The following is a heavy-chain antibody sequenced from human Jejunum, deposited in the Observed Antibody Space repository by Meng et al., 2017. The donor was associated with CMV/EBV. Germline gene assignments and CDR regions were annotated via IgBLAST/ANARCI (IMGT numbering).Heavy chain of an antibody. D-gene: IGHD1-1*01. J-gene: IGHJ6*02. CDR2: IYPDDSDT. CDR1: FSTYW. Sequence: FSTYWIGWGRQRPGKGLESMGIIYPDDSDTRYSPSFQGQVTISADKSISTAYLQWTSLKASDTAMYYCVRLSGEGYSLDNYGMDVWGQGTTVTVSS. CDR3: VRLSGEGYSLDNYGMDV. V-gene: IGHV5-51*01.